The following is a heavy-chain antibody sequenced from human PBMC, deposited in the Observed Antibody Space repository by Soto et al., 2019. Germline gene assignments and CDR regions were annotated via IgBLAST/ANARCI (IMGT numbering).Heavy chain of an antibody. V-gene: IGHV1-58*01. CDR2: IVVGSGNT. D-gene: IGHD4-17*01. CDR3: AADLGPGGRRSDYGDYGLRFDP. CDR1: GFTFTSSA. Sequence: QMQLVQSGPEVKKPGTSVKVSCKASGFTFTSSAVQWVRQARGQRLEWIGWIVVGSGNTNYAQKFQERVTITRDMSTSTAYMELSSLRSEDTAVYYCAADLGPGGRRSDYGDYGLRFDPWGQGTLVTVSS. J-gene: IGHJ5*02.